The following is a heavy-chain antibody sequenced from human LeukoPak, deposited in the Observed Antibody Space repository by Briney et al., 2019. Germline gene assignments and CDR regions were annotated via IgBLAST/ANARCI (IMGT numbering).Heavy chain of an antibody. CDR3: ASQRGLTMMFAFDI. Sequence: PGGSLRLSCAASGFTVSRKYMSWVRQAPGKGLEWVSVISGSGGSTYYADSVKGRFTISRDNSKNTLYLQMNSLRAEDTAVYYCASQRGLTMMFAFDIWGQGTMVTVSS. D-gene: IGHD3-22*01. J-gene: IGHJ3*02. CDR1: GFTVSRKY. CDR2: ISGSGGST. V-gene: IGHV3-23*01.